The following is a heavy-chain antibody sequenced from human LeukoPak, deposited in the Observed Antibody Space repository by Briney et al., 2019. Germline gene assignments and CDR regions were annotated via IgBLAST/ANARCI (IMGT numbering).Heavy chain of an antibody. CDR2: IYSGGST. Sequence: GGSLRLSCAASGFTVSSNYMSWVRQAPGKGLEWVSIIYSGGSTYYADSVKGRFIISRDNSKNTLFLQMYSLRAEDTAVYYCARDGRALLSDWGQGTMVTVSS. D-gene: IGHD2/OR15-2a*01. CDR1: GFTVSSNY. V-gene: IGHV3-66*01. CDR3: ARDGRALLSD. J-gene: IGHJ3*01.